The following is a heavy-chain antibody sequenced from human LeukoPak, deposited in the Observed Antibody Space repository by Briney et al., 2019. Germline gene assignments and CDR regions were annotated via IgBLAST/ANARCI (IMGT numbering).Heavy chain of an antibody. D-gene: IGHD5-24*01. CDR1: GYTFTSYD. CDR3: ARAMGRYFDY. CDR2: MNPSSGNT. J-gene: IGHJ4*02. V-gene: IGHV1-8*01. Sequence: ASVKVSCEASGYTFTSYDNNWVRQATGQGLEWMGWMNPSSGNTGYAQKFQGRVTMTRNTSISTAYMELSSLRSEDTAVYYCARAMGRYFDYWGQGTLVTVSS.